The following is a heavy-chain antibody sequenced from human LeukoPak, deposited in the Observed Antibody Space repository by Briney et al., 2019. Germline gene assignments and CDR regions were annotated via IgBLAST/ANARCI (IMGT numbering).Heavy chain of an antibody. CDR1: GGTCSSYA. Sequence: SVKVSCKASGGTCSSYAISWVRQAPGQGLEWMGGIIPIFGTANYAQKFQGRVTITADESTSTAYMELRSLRSDDTAVYYCARESGHCYGDNCFYFFDLWGQGFLVTVSS. CDR3: ARESGHCYGDNCFYFFDL. J-gene: IGHJ4*02. D-gene: IGHD2-21*01. V-gene: IGHV1-69*01. CDR2: IIPIFGTA.